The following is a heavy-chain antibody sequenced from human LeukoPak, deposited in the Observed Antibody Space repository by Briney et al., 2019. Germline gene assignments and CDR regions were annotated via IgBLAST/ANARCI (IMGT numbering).Heavy chain of an antibody. J-gene: IGHJ4*02. D-gene: IGHD6-13*01. V-gene: IGHV3-23*01. CDR1: GFTFGNYW. CDR3: AKDLERGVGSWPYFDY. CDR2: ISGSGGST. Sequence: GGSLRLSCAASGFTFGNYWMHWVRQAPGKGLEWVSAISGSGGSTYYADSVKGRFTISRDNSKNTLYLQMNSLRAEDTAVYYCAKDLERGVGSWPYFDYWGQGTLVTVSS.